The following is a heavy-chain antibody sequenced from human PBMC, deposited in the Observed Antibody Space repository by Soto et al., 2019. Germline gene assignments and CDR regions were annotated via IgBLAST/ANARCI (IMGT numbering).Heavy chain of an antibody. CDR1: GFTFSSYG. D-gene: IGHD6-19*01. CDR3: AKDLSYSSGRLASDY. CDR2: ISYDGSNK. Sequence: QVQLVESGGGVVQPGRSLRLSCAASGFTFSSYGMHWVRQAPGKGLEWVAVISYDGSNKYYADSVKGRFTISRDNSQNTLYLQMNSLRAEDTAVYYCAKDLSYSSGRLASDYWGQGTLVTVSS. V-gene: IGHV3-30*18. J-gene: IGHJ4*02.